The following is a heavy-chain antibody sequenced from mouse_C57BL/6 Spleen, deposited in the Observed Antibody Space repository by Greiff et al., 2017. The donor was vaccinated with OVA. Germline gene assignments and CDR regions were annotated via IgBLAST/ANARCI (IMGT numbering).Heavy chain of an antibody. J-gene: IGHJ4*01. CDR3: AREGGHSSGYVDYAMDY. Sequence: QVQLQQPGAELVRPGSSVKLSCKASGYTFTSYWMHWVKQRPIQGLEWIGNIDPSDSETHYNQKFKDKATLTVDKSSSTAYMQLSSLTSEDSAVYYCAREGGHSSGYVDYAMDYWGQGPSVTVSS. CDR1: GYTFTSYW. D-gene: IGHD3-2*02. CDR2: IDPSDSET. V-gene: IGHV1-52*01.